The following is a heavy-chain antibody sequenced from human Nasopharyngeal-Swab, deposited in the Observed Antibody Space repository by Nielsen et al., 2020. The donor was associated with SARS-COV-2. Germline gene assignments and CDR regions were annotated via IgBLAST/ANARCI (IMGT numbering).Heavy chain of an antibody. CDR2: IYYNGNA. Sequence: LRLSCTVSGGSINTGGYYWSWIRQLPGKGLEWIGNIYYNGNAYYNPSLKSRLTISMDTSKNQFSLQLSSVTAADSAVYSCARAVDASGTYSFDYWGQGALVTVSS. J-gene: IGHJ4*02. V-gene: IGHV4-31*03. D-gene: IGHD3-10*01. CDR1: GGSINTGGYY. CDR3: ARAVDASGTYSFDY.